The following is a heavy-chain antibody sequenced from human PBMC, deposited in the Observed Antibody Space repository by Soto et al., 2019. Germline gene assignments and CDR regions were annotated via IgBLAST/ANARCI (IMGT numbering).Heavy chain of an antibody. V-gene: IGHV3-66*01. Sequence: GGSLRLSCAASGFTVSSNFMSWVRQAPGKGLQWVSVIYSGGGTYYADSVKGRFSVARDSSKNTLYLQMSNLRVDDTAVYYCARDTGGNWFDPWGQGTPVTVSS. J-gene: IGHJ5*02. D-gene: IGHD2-8*02. CDR3: ARDTGGNWFDP. CDR1: GFTVSSNF. CDR2: IYSGGGT.